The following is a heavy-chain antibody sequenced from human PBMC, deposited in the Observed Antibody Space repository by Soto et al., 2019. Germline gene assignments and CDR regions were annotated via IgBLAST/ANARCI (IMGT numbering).Heavy chain of an antibody. J-gene: IGHJ6*03. CDR1: GGSISSGGYY. CDR3: ARAVAPTYYYYSYMDV. V-gene: IGHV4-31*03. Sequence: PSETLSLTCTVSGGSISSGGYYWSWIRQHPGKGLEWIGYIYYSGSTYYNPSLKSRVTISVDTSKNQFSLKLSSVTAADTAVYYCARAVAPTYYYYSYMDVWGKGTTVTVSS. D-gene: IGHD2-15*01. CDR2: IYYSGST.